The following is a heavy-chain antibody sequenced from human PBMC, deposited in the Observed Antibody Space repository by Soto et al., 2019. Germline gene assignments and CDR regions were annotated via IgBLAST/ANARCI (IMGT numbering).Heavy chain of an antibody. CDR1: GGTFSTYA. D-gene: IGHD5-18*01. V-gene: IGHV1-69*12. CDR3: ASGIQLWLRRINNGYSG. CDR2: SIPMFGTA. J-gene: IGHJ4*02. Sequence: QVQLVQSGAEVKKPESSVKVSCKAPGGTFSTYAISWVRQAPGQGREWMGGSIPMFGTANYAQRFQDRVTITADESTHTVYMELSSLRSEDTAVYFCASGIQLWLRRINNGYSGWGQGTLVTVSS.